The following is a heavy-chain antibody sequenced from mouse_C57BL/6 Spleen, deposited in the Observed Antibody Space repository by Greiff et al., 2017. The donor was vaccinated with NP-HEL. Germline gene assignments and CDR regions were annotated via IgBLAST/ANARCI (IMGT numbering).Heavy chain of an antibody. D-gene: IGHD1-1*01. CDR2: IDPSDSYT. CDR1: GYTFTSYW. Sequence: VQLQQPGAELVRPGTSVKLSCKASGYTFTSYWMHWVKQRPGQGLEWIGVIDPSDSYTNYNQKFKGKATLTVDTSSSTAYMQLSSLTSEDSAVYYCARDHYYGSLDYWGQGTTLTVSS. CDR3: ARDHYYGSLDY. V-gene: IGHV1-59*01. J-gene: IGHJ2*01.